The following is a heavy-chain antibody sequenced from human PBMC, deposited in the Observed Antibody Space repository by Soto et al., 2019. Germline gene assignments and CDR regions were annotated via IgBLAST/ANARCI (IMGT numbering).Heavy chain of an antibody. J-gene: IGHJ4*02. CDR2: IYPDDSET. V-gene: IGHV5-51*01. CDR1: GYSFTNYW. Sequence: PGESLKISCKSSGYSFTNYWIAWVRQMPGKGLEWMGIIYPDDSETRYSPSFQGQVTISADKSITTAYLKWSSLKASDTAMYYCARRSGSSRYVFDYWGQGSPVTVSS. D-gene: IGHD3-22*01. CDR3: ARRSGSSRYVFDY.